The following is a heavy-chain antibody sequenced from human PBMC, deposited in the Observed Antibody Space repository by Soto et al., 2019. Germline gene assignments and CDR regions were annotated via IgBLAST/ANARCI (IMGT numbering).Heavy chain of an antibody. J-gene: IGHJ5*02. V-gene: IGHV6-1*01. Sequence: SQTLSLTCAISGDSVSSNTATWNWIRQSPSRGLEWLGGTYYRSKFYNDYAVSVKSRIAITPDTSKNQFSLQLSSVTPDDTALYYCTRGTRTYYYDSSGSWFDPWGQGTLVTVSS. CDR3: TRGTRTYYYDSSGSWFDP. CDR2: TYYRSKFYN. CDR1: GDSVSSNTAT. D-gene: IGHD3-22*01.